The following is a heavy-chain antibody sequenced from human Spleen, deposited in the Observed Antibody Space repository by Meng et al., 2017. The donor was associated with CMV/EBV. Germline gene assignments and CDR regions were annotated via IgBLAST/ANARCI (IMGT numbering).Heavy chain of an antibody. CDR2: INPSGGST. CDR3: ARDRGGIGHYYGMDV. Sequence: ASVKVSCKASGYTFTSYYMHWVRQAPGQGLEWMGIINPSGGSTSYAQKFQGRVTMTRDTSTSTVYMELSSLGAEDTAVYYCARDRGGIGHYYGMDVWGQGTTVTVSS. J-gene: IGHJ6*02. D-gene: IGHD3-10*01. V-gene: IGHV1-46*01. CDR1: GYTFTSYY.